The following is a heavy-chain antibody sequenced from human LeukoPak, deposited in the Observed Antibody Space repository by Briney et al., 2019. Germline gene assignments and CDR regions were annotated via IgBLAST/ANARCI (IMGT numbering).Heavy chain of an antibody. CDR2: INTNTGNP. CDR1: GYTFTSYA. CDR3: ARDGIVVVVAATLSAFDI. D-gene: IGHD2-15*01. Sequence: ASVKVSCKASGYTFTSYAMNWVRQAPGQGLEWMGWINTNTGNPTYAQSFTGRFVFSLDTSVSTAYLQISSLKAEDTAVYYCARDGIVVVVAATLSAFDIWGQGTMVTVSS. V-gene: IGHV7-4-1*02. J-gene: IGHJ3*02.